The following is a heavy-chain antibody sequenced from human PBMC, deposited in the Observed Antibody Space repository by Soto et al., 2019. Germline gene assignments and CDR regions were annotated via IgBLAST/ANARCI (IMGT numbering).Heavy chain of an antibody. D-gene: IGHD3-10*01. Sequence: QVQLQESGPGLVKPSGTLSLTCAVSGGSISSSNWWRWVCQPPGKGLEWIGEIYHSGSTNYNPSLKSRVTISVDKSKNQFSLKLSSVTAADTAVYYCARGQRGFGELVWFDPWGQGTLVTVSS. CDR2: IYHSGST. J-gene: IGHJ5*02. CDR3: ARGQRGFGELVWFDP. CDR1: GGSISSSNW. V-gene: IGHV4-4*02.